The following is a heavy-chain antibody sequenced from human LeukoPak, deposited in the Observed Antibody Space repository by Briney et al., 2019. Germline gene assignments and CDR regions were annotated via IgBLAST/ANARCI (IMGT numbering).Heavy chain of an antibody. CDR2: ISGSGGST. CDR1: GFTFSSYA. J-gene: IGHJ4*02. V-gene: IGHV3-23*01. CDR3: AEGANYYDSSGLDY. D-gene: IGHD3-22*01. Sequence: GGSLRLSCAASGFTFSSYAMSWVRQAPGKGLEWVSAISGSGGSTYYADSVKGRFTISRDNSKNTLYLQMNSLRAEDTAVYYCAEGANYYDSSGLDYWGQGTLVTVSS.